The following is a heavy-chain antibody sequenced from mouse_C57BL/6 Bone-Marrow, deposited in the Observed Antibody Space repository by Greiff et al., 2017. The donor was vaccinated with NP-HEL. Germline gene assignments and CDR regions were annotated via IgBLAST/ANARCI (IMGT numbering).Heavy chain of an antibody. V-gene: IGHV1-72*01. J-gene: IGHJ2*01. D-gene: IGHD3-1*01. CDR3: ARSGWDIFDY. Sequence: QVQLQQSGAELVKPGASVKLSCKASGYTFTSYWMHWVKQRPGRGLEGIGRIDPNSGGTKYNEKFKSKATLTVDKPSSTAYMQLSSLTSEDSAVYYCARSGWDIFDYWGQGTTLTVSS. CDR1: GYTFTSYW. CDR2: IDPNSGGT.